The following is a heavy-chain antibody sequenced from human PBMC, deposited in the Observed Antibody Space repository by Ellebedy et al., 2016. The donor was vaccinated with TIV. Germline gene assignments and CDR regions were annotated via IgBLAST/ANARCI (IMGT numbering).Heavy chain of an antibody. Sequence: GESLKISCAASGFTFTDFHMHWVRQAPGTGLEWVAVIWFDGSLTFYADSVKGRFTLSRDNSNNMLYLQMDNLRVEDTALYYCARELLGGQGDMDVWGQGTTVTVSS. CDR2: IWFDGSLT. V-gene: IGHV3-33*01. D-gene: IGHD1-26*01. CDR3: ARELLGGQGDMDV. CDR1: GFTFTDFH. J-gene: IGHJ6*02.